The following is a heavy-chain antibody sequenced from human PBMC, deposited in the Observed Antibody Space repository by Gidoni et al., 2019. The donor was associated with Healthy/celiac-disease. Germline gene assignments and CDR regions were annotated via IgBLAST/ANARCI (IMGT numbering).Heavy chain of an antibody. CDR1: GGPISSSSYY. J-gene: IGHJ4*02. CDR3: ANGYSSGWFLDY. CDR2: IYYSGST. D-gene: IGHD6-19*01. V-gene: IGHV4-39*01. Sequence: QLQLQESGPGLVKPSETLSLTCTVSGGPISSSSYYWGWIRQPPGKGLEWIGSIYYSGSTYYNPSLKSRVTISVDTSKNQFSLKLSSVTAADTAVYYCANGYSSGWFLDYWGQGTLVTVSS.